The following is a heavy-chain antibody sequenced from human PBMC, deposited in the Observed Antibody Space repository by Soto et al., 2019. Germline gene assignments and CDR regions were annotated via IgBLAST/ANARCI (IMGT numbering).Heavy chain of an antibody. Sequence: QVQLVQSGAEVKKPGSSVKVSCMTFGGTFNTYAISWVRPAPGQGLEWMGTIIPVFGKPKYAQQLQGSVTSSADASTGTAYIGLRTLTSYDTVIYYCAMELSLYGDHSILGIWGQGILVSFSS. J-gene: IGHJ4*02. D-gene: IGHD4-17*01. CDR1: GGTFNTYA. CDR2: IIPVFGKP. V-gene: IGHV1-69*18. CDR3: AMELSLYGDHSILGI.